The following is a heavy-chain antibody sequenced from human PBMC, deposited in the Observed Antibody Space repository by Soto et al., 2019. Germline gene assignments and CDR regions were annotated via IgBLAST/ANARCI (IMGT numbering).Heavy chain of an antibody. V-gene: IGHV3-9*01. CDR3: TKDIRRNGDYGPHYFDY. D-gene: IGHD2-21*02. CDR1: GFNFNDYG. CDR2: ISWTGGPI. Sequence: EVQLVESGGGLVQPGRSLRLSCAASGFNFNDYGMHWVRQVPGKGLEWVSGISWTGGPIGYSDSVKGRFTISRDNAKNFLYLPMNSLRAEDSALYCCTKDIRRNGDYGPHYFDYWGQGTLVTVSS. J-gene: IGHJ4*02.